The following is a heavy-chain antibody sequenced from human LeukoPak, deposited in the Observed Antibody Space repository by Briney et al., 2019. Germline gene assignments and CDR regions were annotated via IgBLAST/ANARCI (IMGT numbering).Heavy chain of an antibody. CDR2: IKSKADGGTA. J-gene: IGHJ6*02. CDR3: VRGYSFGPYGMDV. D-gene: IGHD2-15*01. CDR1: GFTFSSAW. Sequence: PGGSLRLSCAASGFTFSSAWMSWVRRAPGKGLEWIGPIKSKADGGTADYAAPVAGRFTISRDNSKNTLYLQMSSLRAEDTAVYFCVRGYSFGPYGMDVWGQGTTVTVSS. V-gene: IGHV3-15*05.